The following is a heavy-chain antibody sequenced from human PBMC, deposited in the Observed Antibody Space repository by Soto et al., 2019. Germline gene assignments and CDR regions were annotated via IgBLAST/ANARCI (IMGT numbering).Heavy chain of an antibody. V-gene: IGHV4-34*01. CDR1: GGNFSGYD. CDR2: INHSGGT. J-gene: IGHJ5*02. Sequence: SETQALNETVSGGNFSGYDWSGIRPSPGKGLEWIGDINHSGGTNYNPSLKSRVTISVDTSKNQFSLKLSSVTAADTAVYYCARSGGYYDSSGYPYNWFDPWGQGTLVTVSS. D-gene: IGHD3-22*01. CDR3: ARSGGYYDSSGYPYNWFDP.